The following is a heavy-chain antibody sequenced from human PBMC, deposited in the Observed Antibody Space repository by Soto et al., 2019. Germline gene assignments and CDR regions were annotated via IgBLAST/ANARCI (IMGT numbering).Heavy chain of an antibody. J-gene: IGHJ4*02. Sequence: QVQLQESGPGLVKPSETLSLTCGVSDGSVSTGNFYWSWIRQPPAKGLEWIGHIYYTGTTNYNPSLKSRVTISVDTSNNQFSLKVTSVTAADTAVYYCAREEKQLARYGGDFDYWGQGILVTVSS. D-gene: IGHD6-13*01. CDR3: AREEKQLARYGGDFDY. CDR2: IYYTGTT. CDR1: DGSVSTGNFY. V-gene: IGHV4-61*01.